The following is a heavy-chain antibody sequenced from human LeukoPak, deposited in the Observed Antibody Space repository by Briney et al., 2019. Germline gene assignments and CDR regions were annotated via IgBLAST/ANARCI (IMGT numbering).Heavy chain of an antibody. D-gene: IGHD4-17*01. CDR1: GGSFSGYY. J-gene: IGHJ6*03. CDR3: ARLTVTGGLYYYYYMDV. CDR2: INHSGST. Sequence: SETLSLTCAVYGGSFSGYYWSWIRQPPGKGLERIGEINHSGSTNYNPSLKSRVTISVDTSKNQFSLKLSSVTAADTAVYYCARLTVTGGLYYYYYMDVWGKGTTVTVSS. V-gene: IGHV4-34*01.